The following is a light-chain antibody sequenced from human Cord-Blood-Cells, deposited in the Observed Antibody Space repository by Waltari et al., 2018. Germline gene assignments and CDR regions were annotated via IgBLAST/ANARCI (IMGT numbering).Light chain of an antibody. Sequence: EIVLTQSPGTLSLPPGEGDTLSCRASQSVSSSYLAWYQQKHGQVPRLLIYGASSRATGIPYRFSGSGSGTDFALTISSLEPEDFAVYYCQQYGSSPLYTFGQGTKLEIK. CDR1: QSVSSSY. J-gene: IGKJ2*01. CDR3: QQYGSSPLYT. CDR2: GAS. V-gene: IGKV3-20*01.